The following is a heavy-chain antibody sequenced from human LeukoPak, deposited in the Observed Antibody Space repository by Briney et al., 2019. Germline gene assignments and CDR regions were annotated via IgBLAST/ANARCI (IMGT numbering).Heavy chain of an antibody. CDR2: TGDSGGST. CDR3: AGDFWSGYYDY. CDR1: GFTFSSSA. V-gene: IGHV3-23*01. J-gene: IGHJ4*02. D-gene: IGHD3-3*01. Sequence: GGSLRLSCAASGFTFSSSAMSWVRQAPGKGLEWVSGTGDSGGSTYYADSVKGRFTISRDNSKNTLYLQMNSLRAEDTAVYYCAGDFWSGYYDYWGQGALVTVSS.